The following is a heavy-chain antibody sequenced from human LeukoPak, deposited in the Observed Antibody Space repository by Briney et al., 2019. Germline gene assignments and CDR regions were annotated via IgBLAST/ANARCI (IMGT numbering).Heavy chain of an antibody. V-gene: IGHV3-23*01. CDR2: ISGSGGST. D-gene: IGHD2-21*01. CDR3: AKGGESHVTSLDY. J-gene: IGHJ4*02. Sequence: PGGSLRLSCAASGFTFSNYAMSWVRQAPGKGLEWVSGISGSGGSTYYADSVKGRFTISRDNSKNTLYLQMNSLRAEDTAVYYCAKGGESHVTSLDYWGQGTLVTVSS. CDR1: GFTFSNYA.